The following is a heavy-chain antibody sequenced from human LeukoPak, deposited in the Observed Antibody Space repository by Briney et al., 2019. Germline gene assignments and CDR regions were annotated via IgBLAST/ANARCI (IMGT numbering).Heavy chain of an antibody. CDR1: GYSSTNYG. J-gene: IGHJ5*02. CDR2: IHIYRGNT. CDR3: ARGTLTYSSNWVAARVGWFDP. D-gene: IGHD6-6*01. V-gene: IGHV1-18*01. Sequence: ASVKVSCKASGYSSTNYGISWVRQAPGQGLEWMGWIHIYRGNTNYAQKFQGRVTMTRDMSTSTVYMELSSLRSEDTAVYYCARGTLTYSSNWVAARVGWFDPWGQGTLVTVSS.